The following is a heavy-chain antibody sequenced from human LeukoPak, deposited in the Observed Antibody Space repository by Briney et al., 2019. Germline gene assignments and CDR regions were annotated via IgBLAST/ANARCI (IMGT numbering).Heavy chain of an antibody. CDR1: GYTFTSYG. V-gene: IGHV1-18*01. Sequence: ASVTVSCTASGYTFTSYGISWVRQAPGQGLEWMGWISAYNGNTNYAQKLQGRVTMTTDTSTSTAYMELRSLRSDDTAVYYCARVLRGYYDFWSGYWRNYYYYMDVWGKGTTVTVSS. J-gene: IGHJ6*03. CDR3: ARVLRGYYDFWSGYWRNYYYYMDV. CDR2: ISAYNGNT. D-gene: IGHD3-3*01.